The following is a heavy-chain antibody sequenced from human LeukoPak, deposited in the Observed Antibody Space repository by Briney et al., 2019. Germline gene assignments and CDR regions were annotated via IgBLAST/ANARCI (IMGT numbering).Heavy chain of an antibody. V-gene: IGHV1-46*01. Sequence: GASVKVSCKASGYTFTSYYMHWVRQAPGQGLEWMGLINPSGGSTSYAQKFQGRVTMTRDMSTSTVYMELSSLRSEDTAVYYCARGDSSGWDAYYFDYWGQGTLVTVSS. D-gene: IGHD6-19*01. CDR1: GYTFTSYY. J-gene: IGHJ4*02. CDR3: ARGDSSGWDAYYFDY. CDR2: INPSGGST.